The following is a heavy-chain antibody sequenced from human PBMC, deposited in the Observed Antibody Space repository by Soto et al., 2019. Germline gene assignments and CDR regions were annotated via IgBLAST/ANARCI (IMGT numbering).Heavy chain of an antibody. CDR3: ARASSSTRYFYYYYYMDV. J-gene: IGHJ6*03. V-gene: IGHV3-9*01. CDR2: ISWNSGSI. D-gene: IGHD6-6*01. CDR1: GFRFDAYA. Sequence: PGGSLRLSCAGSGFRFDAYAIHWVRQAPGKGLEWVSGISWNSGSIAYADSVRGRFTISRDNAKNSLYLQMNSLRAEDTALYYCARASSSTRYFYYYYYMDVWGKGTTVTVSS.